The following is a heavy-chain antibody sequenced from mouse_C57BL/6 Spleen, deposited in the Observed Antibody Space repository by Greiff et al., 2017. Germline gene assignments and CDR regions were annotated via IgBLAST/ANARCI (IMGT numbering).Heavy chain of an antibody. CDR1: GFSLTSYG. Sequence: VQRVESGPGLVQPSQSLSITCTVSGFSLTSYGVHWVRQSPGKGLEWLGVIWSGGSTDYNAAFISRLSISEEHSKRQVFFKMNSLQADDTAIYYCDRNGGDVWFAYWGQETLVTVSA. J-gene: IGHJ3*01. CDR3: DRNGGDVWFAY. D-gene: IGHD3-3*01. CDR2: IWSGGST. V-gene: IGHV2-2*01.